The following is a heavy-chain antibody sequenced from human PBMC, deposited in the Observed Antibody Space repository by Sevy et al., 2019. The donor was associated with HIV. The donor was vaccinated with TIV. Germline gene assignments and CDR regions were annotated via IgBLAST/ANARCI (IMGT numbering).Heavy chain of an antibody. D-gene: IGHD1-20*01. V-gene: IGHV6-1*01. CDR2: IYYRSKWYN. CDR3: ARDRDSEEYNPYYYYNGMDV. J-gene: IGHJ6*02. Sequence: QSQNLSLTCAISGDSVSSNRAAWNWIRQSPSRGLEWLGMIYYRSKWYNDYAVSVKSRITINPDTSKNQFSLQLNSVTPEDTAVYYCARDRDSEEYNPYYYYNGMDVWGQGTTVTVSS. CDR1: GDSVSSNRAA.